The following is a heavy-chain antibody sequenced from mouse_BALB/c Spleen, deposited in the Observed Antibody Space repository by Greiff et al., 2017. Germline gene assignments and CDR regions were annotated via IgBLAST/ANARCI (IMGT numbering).Heavy chain of an antibody. CDR1: GYTFTSYT. V-gene: IGHV1-4*01. Sequence: QVQLQQSGAELARPGASVKMSCKASGYTFTSYTMHWVKQRPGQGLEWIGYINPSSGYTNYNQKFKDKATLTADKSASTAYMQLSSLTSEDSAVYYCARGDYDGYAMDYWGQGTSVTVSS. J-gene: IGHJ4*01. CDR3: ARGDYDGYAMDY. CDR2: INPSSGYT. D-gene: IGHD2-4*01.